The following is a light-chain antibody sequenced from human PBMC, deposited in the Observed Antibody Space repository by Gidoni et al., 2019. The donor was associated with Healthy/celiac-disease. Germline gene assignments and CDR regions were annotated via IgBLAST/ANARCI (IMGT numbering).Light chain of an antibody. Sequence: ELVLPQSPATLSLSPGERATLSCRASQSVSSYLAWYQQKPGQAPRLLIYDASNRATGIPARYSGSGSGTDFTLTISSREPEDFAVYYCQQRSNWPYTFXQXTKLEIK. CDR2: DAS. V-gene: IGKV3-11*01. CDR3: QQRSNWPYT. J-gene: IGKJ2*01. CDR1: QSVSSY.